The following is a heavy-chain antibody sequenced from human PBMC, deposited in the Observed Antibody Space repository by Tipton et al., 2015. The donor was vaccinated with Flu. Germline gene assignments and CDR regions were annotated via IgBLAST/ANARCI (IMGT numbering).Heavy chain of an antibody. V-gene: IGHV3-30*18. D-gene: IGHD1-26*01. CDR2: ISYDGSNK. J-gene: IGHJ1*01. CDR1: GFTFSSYG. CDR3: GKAPGEVPEYFQH. Sequence: SLRLSCAASGFTFSSYGMHWVRQAPGKGLEWVAVISYDGSNKYYADSVKGRFTISRDNSKNTLYLQMNSLRAEDTAVYYCGKAPGEVPEYFQHWGQGTLVTVSS.